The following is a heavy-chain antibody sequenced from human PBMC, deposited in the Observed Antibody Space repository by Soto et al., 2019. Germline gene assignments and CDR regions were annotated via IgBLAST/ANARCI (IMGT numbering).Heavy chain of an antibody. V-gene: IGHV4-31*03. CDR3: ASNCGGDCEYFQH. J-gene: IGHJ1*01. CDR2: IYYSGST. Sequence: LSLTCTVSGGSISSGGYYWSWIRQHPGKGLEWIGYIYYSGSTYYNPSLKSRVTISVDTSKNQFSLKLSSVTAADTAVYYCASNCGGDCEYFQHWGQGTLVTVSS. D-gene: IGHD2-21*02. CDR1: GGSISSGGYY.